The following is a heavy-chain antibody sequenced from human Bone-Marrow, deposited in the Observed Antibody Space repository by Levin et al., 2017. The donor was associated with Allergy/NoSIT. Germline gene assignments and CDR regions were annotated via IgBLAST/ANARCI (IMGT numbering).Heavy chain of an antibody. CDR2: IGPSSSRI. V-gene: IGHV3-48*03. D-gene: IGHD6-19*01. Sequence: QPGGSLRLSCVASGFTFSAYDMIWVRQAPGEGLEWISFIGPSSSRILYADSVKGRFTTFRDNAKNSLYLQMHSLRAEDTAVYYCAREGVEQWLGHDYWGQGTLVTVSS. CDR3: AREGVEQWLGHDY. CDR1: GFTFSAYD. J-gene: IGHJ4*02.